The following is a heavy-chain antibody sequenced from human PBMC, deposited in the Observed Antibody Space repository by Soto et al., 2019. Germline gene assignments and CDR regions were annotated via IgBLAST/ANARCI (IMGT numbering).Heavy chain of an antibody. CDR2: IWYDGSNK. CDR1: GFTFSSYG. J-gene: IGHJ5*02. V-gene: IGHV3-33*01. D-gene: IGHD3-10*01. Sequence: QVQLVESGGGVVQPGRSLRLSCAASGFTFSSYGMHWVRQAPGKGLEWVAVIWYDGSNKYYADSVKGRFTISRDNSKNTLYLQMNSRRAEDTAVYYCARASAMVRGDYNWFDPWGQGTLVTVSS. CDR3: ARASAMVRGDYNWFDP.